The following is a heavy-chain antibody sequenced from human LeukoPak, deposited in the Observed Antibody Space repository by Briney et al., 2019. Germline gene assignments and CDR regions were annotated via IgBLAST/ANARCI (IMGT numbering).Heavy chain of an antibody. D-gene: IGHD6-19*01. Sequence: GGSLRLSCAASGFTFSSYAMSWVRQAPGKGLEWVSAISGSGGSTYYADSVKGRFTISRDNSKNTLYLQMNSLRAEDTAVYYCAKDVGRGWYLGELWSARYFDYWGQGTLVTVSS. V-gene: IGHV3-23*01. CDR3: AKDVGRGWYLGELWSARYFDY. CDR2: ISGSGGST. CDR1: GFTFSSYA. J-gene: IGHJ4*02.